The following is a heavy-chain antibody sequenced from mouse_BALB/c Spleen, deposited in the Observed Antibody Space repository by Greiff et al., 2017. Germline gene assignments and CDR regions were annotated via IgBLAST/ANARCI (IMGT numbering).Heavy chain of an antibody. Sequence: EVQLVESGGGLVKPGGSLKLSCAASGFTFSDYYMYWVRQTPEKRLEWVATISDGGSYTYYPDSVKGRFTISRDNAKNNLYLQMSSLKSEDTAMYYCARGNGYYGGAMDYWGQGTSVTVSS. CDR3: ARGNGYYGGAMDY. D-gene: IGHD2-3*01. CDR1: GFTFSDYY. J-gene: IGHJ4*01. CDR2: ISDGGSYT. V-gene: IGHV5-4*02.